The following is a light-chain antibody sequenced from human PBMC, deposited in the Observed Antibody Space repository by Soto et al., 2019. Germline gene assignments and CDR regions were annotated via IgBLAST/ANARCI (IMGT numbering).Light chain of an antibody. Sequence: EIVLTQSPATLSLSPGETATLSCRASQSVSGYIGWYQQKPGQAPRLLIYADSNRATGIPARFSGSGSGTDFTLTISSLEPEDFAVYYCQQRHMWPITFGQGTRLEIK. CDR3: QQRHMWPIT. CDR2: ADS. V-gene: IGKV3-11*01. CDR1: QSVSGY. J-gene: IGKJ5*01.